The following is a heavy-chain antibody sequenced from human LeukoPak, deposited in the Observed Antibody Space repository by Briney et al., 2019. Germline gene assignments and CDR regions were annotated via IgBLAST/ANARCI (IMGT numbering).Heavy chain of an antibody. CDR3: AKLGGTYYDFWSGSYYFDY. J-gene: IGHJ4*02. D-gene: IGHD3-3*01. V-gene: IGHV3-30*02. Sequence: GGSLRLSCAASGFTFSSYGMHWVRQAPGKGLEWVAFIRYDGSNKYYADSVKGRFTISRDNSKNTLYLQMNSLRAEDTAVYYCAKLGGTYYDFWSGSYYFDYWGQGTLVTVSS. CDR1: GFTFSSYG. CDR2: IRYDGSNK.